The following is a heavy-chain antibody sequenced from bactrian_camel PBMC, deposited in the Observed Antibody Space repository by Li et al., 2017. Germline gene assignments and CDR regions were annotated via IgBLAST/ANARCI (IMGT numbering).Heavy chain of an antibody. V-gene: IGHV3S10*01. CDR1: GYTYVTYQ. CDR2: IDSDGRT. CDR3: VTTYGGSRYFAY. Sequence: LLVESGGGSVQAGGSLRLVCKGSGYTYVTYQMSWFRQAQGKEREGVAAIDSDGRTHYADAVKGRFTISRDDAKATVFLQMNSLKAEDTAVYYCVTTYGGSRYFAYWGQGTQVTVS. J-gene: IGHJ4*01. D-gene: IGHD6*01.